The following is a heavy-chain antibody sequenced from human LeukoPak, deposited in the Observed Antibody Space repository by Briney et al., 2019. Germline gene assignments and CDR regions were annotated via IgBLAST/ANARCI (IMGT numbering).Heavy chain of an antibody. J-gene: IGHJ4*02. D-gene: IGHD2-2*01. Sequence: KPSETLSLTCAVSGYSISSGYYWGWIRRPPGKGGEWIGSIYHSGSTYYNPSLKSRVTISVATSKNQFSLKLSSVTAADTAVYYCARALGYCSSTSCLYYFDYWGQGTLVTVSS. CDR1: GYSISSGYY. V-gene: IGHV4-38-2*01. CDR2: IYHSGST. CDR3: ARALGYCSSTSCLYYFDY.